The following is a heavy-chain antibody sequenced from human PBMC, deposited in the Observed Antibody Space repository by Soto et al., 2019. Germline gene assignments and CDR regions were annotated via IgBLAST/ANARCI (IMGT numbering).Heavy chain of an antibody. CDR3: SRGILV. D-gene: IGHD5-18*01. V-gene: IGHV4-31*03. Sequence: QVQLQESGPGLVKPSQTLSLTCTVSGGSINSGGYCWSWIRQHPGKGLDWIGCISYGGSTSYNPSLKSRVTISVDTSKNQFPLKLSSVTAADTAVYSGSRGILVWGQGTLITVSS. J-gene: IGHJ4*02. CDR2: ISYGGST. CDR1: GGSINSGGYC.